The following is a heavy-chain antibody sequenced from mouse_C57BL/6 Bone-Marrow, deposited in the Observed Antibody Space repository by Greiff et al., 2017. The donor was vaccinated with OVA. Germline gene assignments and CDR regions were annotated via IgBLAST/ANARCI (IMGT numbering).Heavy chain of an antibody. D-gene: IGHD1-1*01. J-gene: IGHJ1*03. V-gene: IGHV5-6*01. CDR2: ISSGGSYT. CDR3: ARWAVVARYFDV. Sequence: EVQRVESGGDLVKPGGSLKLSCAASGFTFSSYGMSWVRQTPDKRLEWVATISSGGSYTYYPDSVKGRFTISRDNAKNTLYLQMSRLKSEDTAMYYCARWAVVARYFDVWGTGTTVTVSS. CDR1: GFTFSSYG.